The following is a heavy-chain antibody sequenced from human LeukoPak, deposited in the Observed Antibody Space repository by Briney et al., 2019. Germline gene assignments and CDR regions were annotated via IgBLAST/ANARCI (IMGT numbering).Heavy chain of an antibody. Sequence: PGGSLRLSCAASGFTFSGYSMNWVRQAPGRGLEWVSYITSSRSTIYYADSVKGRFTISRDNAKNSLYLQTNSLRAEDTAVYYCARDRTLGEFDFWGQGTLVTVSS. V-gene: IGHV3-48*01. J-gene: IGHJ4*02. D-gene: IGHD3-16*01. CDR3: ARDRTLGEFDF. CDR2: ITSSRSTI. CDR1: GFTFSGYS.